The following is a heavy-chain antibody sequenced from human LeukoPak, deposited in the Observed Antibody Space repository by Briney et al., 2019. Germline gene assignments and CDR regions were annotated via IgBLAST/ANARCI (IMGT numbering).Heavy chain of an antibody. Sequence: SETLSLTCTVSGGSISVYYWSWIRQSPGKGLEWVGYIYDGGSTKYNPSLKSRVTMSPDTSKNQFSLKLTSVTAADTAVYYCARLESGVLGDPYYYDSTGYYYRGYFDSWGQGTLVTVSS. CDR1: GGSISVYY. D-gene: IGHD3-22*01. J-gene: IGHJ4*02. CDR2: IYDGGST. CDR3: ARLESGVLGDPYYYDSTGYYYRGYFDS. V-gene: IGHV4-59*08.